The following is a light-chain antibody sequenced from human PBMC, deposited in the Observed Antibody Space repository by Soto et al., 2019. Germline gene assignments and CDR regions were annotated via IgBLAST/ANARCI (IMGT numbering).Light chain of an antibody. V-gene: IGLV2-14*01. CDR2: DVS. CDR3: CSYTSTSVV. CDR1: SSDVGGYNY. Sequence: QSALTQPASVSGSPGQSITISCTGTSSDVGGYNYVSWYQQHPGKAPKLMIYDVSNRPSGVSNRFSGSESGNTASLTISGLQAEDEADYYCCSYTSTSVVFGGGTKLTVL. J-gene: IGLJ2*01.